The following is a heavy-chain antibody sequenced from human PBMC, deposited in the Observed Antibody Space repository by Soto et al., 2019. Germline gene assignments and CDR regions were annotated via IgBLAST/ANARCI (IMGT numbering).Heavy chain of an antibody. V-gene: IGHV5-51*01. D-gene: IGHD6-6*01. Sequence: PGESLKISCKGSGYSFTSYWIGWVRQMPGKGLEWMGIIYPGDSDTRYSPSFQGQVTISADKSISTAYLQWSSLKASDTAMYYCARHGVIAARPDYGMDVWGQGTTVTVSS. J-gene: IGHJ6*02. CDR3: ARHGVIAARPDYGMDV. CDR1: GYSFTSYW. CDR2: IYPGDSDT.